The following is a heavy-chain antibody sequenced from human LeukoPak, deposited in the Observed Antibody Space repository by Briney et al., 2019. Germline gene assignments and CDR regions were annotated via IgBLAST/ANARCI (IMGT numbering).Heavy chain of an antibody. Sequence: GASVKVSCKASGGTFNNYAISWVRQAPGQGLEWMGGIIPIFGTANYAQKFQGRVTITTDESTSTAYMELSSLRSEDTAVYYCARDSKAHENIAAAGTWDYWGQGTLVTVSS. D-gene: IGHD6-13*01. J-gene: IGHJ4*02. CDR3: ARDSKAHENIAAAGTWDY. CDR2: IIPIFGTA. CDR1: GGTFNNYA. V-gene: IGHV1-69*05.